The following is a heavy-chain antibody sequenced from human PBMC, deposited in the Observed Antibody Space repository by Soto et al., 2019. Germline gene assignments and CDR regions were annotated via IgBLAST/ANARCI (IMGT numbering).Heavy chain of an antibody. D-gene: IGHD3-22*01. Sequence: GGSLRLSCAASGFTFSSYDMHWVRQATGKGLEWVSAIGTAGDTYYPGSVKGRFTIPRENAKNSLYLQMNSLRAGDTAVYYCARAYYYDSSGQAYYFDYWGQGTLVTVSS. J-gene: IGHJ4*02. CDR3: ARAYYYDSSGQAYYFDY. CDR2: IGTAGDT. V-gene: IGHV3-13*01. CDR1: GFTFSSYD.